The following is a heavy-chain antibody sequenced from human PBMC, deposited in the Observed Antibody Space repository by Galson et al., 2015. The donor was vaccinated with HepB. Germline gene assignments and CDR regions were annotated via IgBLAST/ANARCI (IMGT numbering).Heavy chain of an antibody. CDR3: AREGDGYYLNS. D-gene: IGHD3-16*01. J-gene: IGHJ4*02. CDR2: IKQDGSEK. Sequence: SLRLSCAASGFTFRSYWMSWVRQAPGKGLEWVANIKQDGSEKYYVDSVKGRFTISRDNAKNSLYLQMNSLRAEDTAVYYCAREGDGYYLNSWGQGTLVTVSS. V-gene: IGHV3-7*03. CDR1: GFTFRSYW.